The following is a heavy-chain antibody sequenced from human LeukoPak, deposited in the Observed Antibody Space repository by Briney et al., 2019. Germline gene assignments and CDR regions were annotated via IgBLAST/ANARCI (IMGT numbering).Heavy chain of an antibody. CDR1: GFTFSSYW. J-gene: IGHJ4*02. CDR2: IKQDGSEK. V-gene: IGHV3-7*01. CDR3: ARWEVYYYVSGSRSPDY. Sequence: GGSLRLSCAASGFTFSSYWMSWVRQAPGKGLEWVATIKQDGSEKYYVDSVKGRFTISRDNAKNSLYLQMNSLRAEDTAVYYCARWEVYYYVSGSRSPDYWGQGTLVTVSS. D-gene: IGHD3-10*01.